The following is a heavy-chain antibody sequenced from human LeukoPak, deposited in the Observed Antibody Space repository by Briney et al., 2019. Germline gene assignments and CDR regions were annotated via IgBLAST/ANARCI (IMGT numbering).Heavy chain of an antibody. Sequence: PSETLSLTCTVSGGSISSYYWSWIRQPPGKGLEWIGYIYYSGSTNYNPSLKSRVTISVDTSKNQFSLKLSSVTAADTAVFYCARSLYCSSTSCHMGYFDYWGQGTLVTVSS. CDR3: ARSLYCSSTSCHMGYFDY. J-gene: IGHJ4*02. CDR2: IYYSGST. D-gene: IGHD2-2*02. CDR1: GGSISSYY. V-gene: IGHV4-59*08.